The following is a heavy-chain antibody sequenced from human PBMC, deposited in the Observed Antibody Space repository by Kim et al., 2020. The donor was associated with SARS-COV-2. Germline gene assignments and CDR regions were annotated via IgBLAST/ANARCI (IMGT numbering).Heavy chain of an antibody. CDR2: FCCSWST. Sequence: SETLSLTCTVSGDSIRNHFWSWIRQSPGKGLEWIGYFCCSWSTNYNPSLKSRVTISVDTSKNQFSLKVNSVTAADTAVYYCARDRRDYYGSGDYSGYYFDYGDQGTLVTVSS. CDR3: ARDRRDYYGSGDYSGYYFDY. CDR1: GDSIRNHF. V-gene: IGHV4-59*11. D-gene: IGHD3-10*01. J-gene: IGHJ4*02.